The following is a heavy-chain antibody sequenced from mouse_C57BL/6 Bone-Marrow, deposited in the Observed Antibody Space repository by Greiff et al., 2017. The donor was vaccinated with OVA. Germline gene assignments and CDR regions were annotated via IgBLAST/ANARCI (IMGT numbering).Heavy chain of an antibody. V-gene: IGHV1-53*01. CDR1: GYSFTSYW. J-gene: IGHJ3*01. CDR3: ARGAY. CDR2: INPSNGGS. Sequence: QVQLKQPGPELVKPAASVKLSCKASGYSFTSYWMHWVKQSPGQGLEWIGNINPSNGGSNYNAQFKSKATLTVDKSSSTSNMQLISLTSEDSAVYYSARGAYCGQGTLVTVTA.